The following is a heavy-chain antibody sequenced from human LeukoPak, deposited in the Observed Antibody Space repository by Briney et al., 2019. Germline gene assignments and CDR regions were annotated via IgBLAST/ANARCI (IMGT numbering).Heavy chain of an antibody. Sequence: GASVKVSCKASGGTFSSYAISWVRQAPGQGLEWMGWISAYNGNTNYAQKLQGRVTMTTDTSTSTAYMELRSLRSDDTAVYYCARDQTIFGVGKDAFDIWGQGTMVTVSS. J-gene: IGHJ3*02. D-gene: IGHD3-3*01. CDR1: GGTFSSYA. CDR3: ARDQTIFGVGKDAFDI. CDR2: ISAYNGNT. V-gene: IGHV1-18*01.